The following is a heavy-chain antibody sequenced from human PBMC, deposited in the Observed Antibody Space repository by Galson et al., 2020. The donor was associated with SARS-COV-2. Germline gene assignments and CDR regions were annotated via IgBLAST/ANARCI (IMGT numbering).Heavy chain of an antibody. CDR1: GPAIYADYN. D-gene: IGHD1-26*01. Sequence: SETLSLTCRVSGPAIYADYNWSWIRQFPGQGLEWLGYISGSGSTSYHPSLKSRLSISMDTSNNLFSLNLSPVTAADTAVYYCARDVGVGIDYYYGIDAWGRGTTVIVS. CDR2: ISGSGST. J-gene: IGHJ6*02. V-gene: IGHV4-31*02. CDR3: ARDVGVGIDYYYGIDA.